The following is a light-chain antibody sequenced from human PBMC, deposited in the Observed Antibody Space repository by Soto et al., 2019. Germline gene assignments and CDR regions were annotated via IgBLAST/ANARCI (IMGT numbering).Light chain of an antibody. V-gene: IGLV2-11*01. Sequence: QSVLIQPPSVSGSPGQSVTISCTGTSSDVGSYDYVSWYQQHPGTVPKPMIYNVNTRPSGVPDRFSGSKSGTSASLAISGLRSEDEADYYCSTWDASLSGRVFGGGTKLTVL. J-gene: IGLJ3*02. CDR2: NVN. CDR1: SSDVGSYDY. CDR3: STWDASLSGRV.